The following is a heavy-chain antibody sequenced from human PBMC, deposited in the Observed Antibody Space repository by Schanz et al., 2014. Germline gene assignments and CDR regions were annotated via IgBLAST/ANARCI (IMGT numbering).Heavy chain of an antibody. J-gene: IGHJ4*02. CDR1: GFTFSTFA. Sequence: EVQLVESGGDLVQPGGSLRLSCSASGFTFSTFAMHWVRQAPGKGLEWVSYISSASSTINYADSVKGRFTISRDNSKNTVYIQMNSLRAEDTAVYYCARGGPAYYFDDWGQGTLVTVSS. V-gene: IGHV3-48*01. CDR2: ISSASSTI. CDR3: ARGGPAYYFDD.